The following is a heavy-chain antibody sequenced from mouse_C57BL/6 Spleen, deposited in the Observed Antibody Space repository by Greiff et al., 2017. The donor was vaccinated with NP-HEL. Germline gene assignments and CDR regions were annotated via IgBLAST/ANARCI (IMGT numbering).Heavy chain of an antibody. Sequence: VQLQQSGPELVKPGDSVKISCKASGYSFTGYFMNWVMQSHGKSLEWIGRINPYNGDTFYNQKFKGKATLTVDKSSSTAHMELRSLTSEDSAVYYCARSMTTVVAEDDYWGQGTTLTVSS. CDR3: ARSMTTVVAEDDY. J-gene: IGHJ2*01. D-gene: IGHD1-1*01. V-gene: IGHV1-20*01. CDR1: GYSFTGYF. CDR2: INPYNGDT.